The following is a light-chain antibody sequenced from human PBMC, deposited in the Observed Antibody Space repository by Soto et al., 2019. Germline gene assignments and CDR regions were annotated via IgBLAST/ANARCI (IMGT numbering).Light chain of an antibody. CDR2: AAL. J-gene: IGKJ1*01. Sequence: DIQMTQSPSSLSASVGDRVTITCRASQSISSFVNWYQHKPGKAPQLLIHAALSLQSGVPFRFTGSGSGTDFTLTISSLQPEEFATYYCQQTYSTLGTFGQGTRVDFK. V-gene: IGKV1-39*01. CDR1: QSISSF. CDR3: QQTYSTLGT.